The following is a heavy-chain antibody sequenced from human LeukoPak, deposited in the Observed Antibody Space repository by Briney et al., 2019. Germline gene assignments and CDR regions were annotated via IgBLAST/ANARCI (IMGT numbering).Heavy chain of an antibody. CDR3: TRDLGLRRMI. Sequence: GGSLRLSCAASGLSLSSNNMHWVCQPPGGGLEWLSYISAGSDTVFSADSVRGRFSISRDNARELLFLQMNSLRVDDTAVYYCTRDLGLRRMIWGRGTLVIVSS. CDR1: GLSLSSNN. CDR2: ISAGSDTV. J-gene: IGHJ2*01. V-gene: IGHV3-48*04.